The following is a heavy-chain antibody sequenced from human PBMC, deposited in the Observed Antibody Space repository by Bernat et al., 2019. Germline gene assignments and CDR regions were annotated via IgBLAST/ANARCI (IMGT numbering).Heavy chain of an antibody. D-gene: IGHD3-9*01. J-gene: IGHJ5*02. CDR2: IIPIFGIA. V-gene: IGHV1-69*17. Sequence: QVQLVQSGAEVKKPGSSVKVSCKASGGTFSSYAISWVRQAPGQGLEWMGGIIPIFGIANYAQKFQGRVTITRDTSASTAYMELSSLRSEDTAVYYCARDYYDILTGYPKYNWFDPWGQGTLVTVSS. CDR1: GGTFSSYA. CDR3: ARDYYDILTGYPKYNWFDP.